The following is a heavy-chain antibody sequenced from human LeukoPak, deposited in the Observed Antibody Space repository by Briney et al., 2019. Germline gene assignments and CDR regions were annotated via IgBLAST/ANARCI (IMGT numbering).Heavy chain of an antibody. Sequence: PGGSLRLSCSAPGFTFSSYGMNWVRQAPGKGLEWVASINQGGSEKYYVDSVKGRFTISRDNAKNSLYLEMNSLRAEDTAVYYCLRENHDSGWSFDYWGQGTLVTVSS. V-gene: IGHV3-7*01. J-gene: IGHJ4*02. CDR1: GFTFSSYG. D-gene: IGHD3-22*01. CDR2: INQGGSEK. CDR3: LRENHDSGWSFDY.